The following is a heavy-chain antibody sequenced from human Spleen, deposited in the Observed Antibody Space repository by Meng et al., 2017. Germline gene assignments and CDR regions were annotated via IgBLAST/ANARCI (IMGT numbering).Heavy chain of an antibody. D-gene: IGHD6-19*01. CDR2: INWNGGST. Sequence: GGSLRLSCAASGFTFSRYEMNWVRQAPGKGLEWVSGINWNGGSTDYADSVKGRFTISRDNAKNSLYLQMNSLRAEDTALYYCAREQWLLRRAFDIWGQGTMVTVSS. CDR1: GFTFSRYE. J-gene: IGHJ3*02. V-gene: IGHV3-20*04. CDR3: AREQWLLRRAFDI.